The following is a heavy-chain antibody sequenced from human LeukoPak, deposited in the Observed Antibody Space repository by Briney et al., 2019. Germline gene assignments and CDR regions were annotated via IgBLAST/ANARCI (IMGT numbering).Heavy chain of an antibody. J-gene: IGHJ5*02. V-gene: IGHV4-59*01. CDR2: IYYSGST. CDR1: GSSISSYY. D-gene: IGHD3-3*01. CDR3: ARLPRITIFGVVRGGPFDP. Sequence: SETLSLTCTVSGSSISSYYWSWIRQPPGKGLEWIGYIYYSGSTNYNPSLKSRVTMSVDTSKNQFSLKLSSVTAADTAVYYCARLPRITIFGVVRGGPFDPWGQGTLVTVSS.